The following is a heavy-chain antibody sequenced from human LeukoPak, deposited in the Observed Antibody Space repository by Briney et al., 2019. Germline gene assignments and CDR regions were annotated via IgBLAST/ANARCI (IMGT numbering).Heavy chain of an antibody. CDR3: ATGAVTAWGMFDY. Sequence: GGSLRLSCAASGFTFSSYAMSWVRQAPGKGLEWVSNIDSRSSSIYYADSVKGRFTISRDNAKNSLYPQMNSLRAEDTAVYYCATGAVTAWGMFDYWGQGNLVTVSS. CDR2: IDSRSSSI. V-gene: IGHV3-48*01. D-gene: IGHD2-21*02. CDR1: GFTFSSYA. J-gene: IGHJ4*01.